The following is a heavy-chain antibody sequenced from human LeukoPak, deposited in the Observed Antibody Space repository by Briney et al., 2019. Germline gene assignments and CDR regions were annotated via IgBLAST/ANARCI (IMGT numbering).Heavy chain of an antibody. CDR2: IYYSGST. J-gene: IGHJ4*02. CDR1: GGSISSSSYY. V-gene: IGHV4-39*07. Sequence: PSETLSLTCTVSGGSISSSSYYWGWIRQPPGKGLEWIGSIYYSGSTYYNPSHKSRVTISVDTSMNQFFLKLSSVAAATTAIYYCARGRRDSYQNPFVCDYWGQGTLVTVSS. D-gene: IGHD5-24*01. CDR3: ARGRRDSYQNPFVCDY.